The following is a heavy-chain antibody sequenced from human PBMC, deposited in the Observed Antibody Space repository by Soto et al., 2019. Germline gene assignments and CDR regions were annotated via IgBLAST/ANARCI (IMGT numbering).Heavy chain of an antibody. CDR1: GFTFSDYH. CDR3: ARAHMMVFSYYYGMDV. D-gene: IGHD3-10*01. CDR2: ISSGGSSI. Sequence: QVQLVESGGGLVKPGGSLRLSCAASGFTFSDYHMSWIRQAPGKGLEWVSYISSGGSSIYSADSVKGRLTISRDNAKNSRYLQMNSLRAEDTAVYYCARAHMMVFSYYYGMDVWGQGTTVTVSS. V-gene: IGHV3-11*01. J-gene: IGHJ6*02.